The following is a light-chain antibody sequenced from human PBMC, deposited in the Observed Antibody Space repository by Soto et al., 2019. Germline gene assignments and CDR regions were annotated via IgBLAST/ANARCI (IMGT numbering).Light chain of an antibody. CDR1: QGIAGN. CDR2: GAS. CDR3: QQYNTWPLT. Sequence: IVMTQSPATLSVSPGERVTLSCRASQGIAGNLAWYQQRPGQAPRLLIYGASTRATGLPATFSGSESGTEFTLTISSLQSEDFAVYYCQQYNTWPLTFGGGTKVDIK. J-gene: IGKJ4*01. V-gene: IGKV3-15*01.